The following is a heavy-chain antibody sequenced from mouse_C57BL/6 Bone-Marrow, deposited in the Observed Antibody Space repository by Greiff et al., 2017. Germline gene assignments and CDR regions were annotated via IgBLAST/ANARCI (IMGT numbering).Heavy chain of an antibody. CDR2: SRNKANDYTT. CDR3: ARDPYYYGSSFYAMDY. D-gene: IGHD1-1*01. Sequence: EVKVVESGGGLVQSGRSLRLSCATSGFTFSDFYMEWVRQAPGKGLEWIAASRNKANDYTTEYSASVKGRFIVSRDTSQSILYLQMNALRAEDTAIYYCARDPYYYGSSFYAMDYWGQGTSVTVSS. V-gene: IGHV7-1*01. J-gene: IGHJ4*01. CDR1: GFTFSDFY.